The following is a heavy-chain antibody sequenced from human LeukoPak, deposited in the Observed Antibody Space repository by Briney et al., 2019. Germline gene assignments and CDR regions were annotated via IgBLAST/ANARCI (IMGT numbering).Heavy chain of an antibody. V-gene: IGHV4-34*01. CDR2: IKHSGST. J-gene: IGHJ4*02. Sequence: SETLSLTCAVYGGSFSGIYWSWIRQPPGKGLEWIGEIKHSGSTNSNPSLKSRVTISVDTSKNQFSLKLDSVTAADTAVYYCASLYGKWWVDYWGQGTLVTVSS. CDR3: ASLYGKWWVDY. CDR1: GGSFSGIY. D-gene: IGHD2-15*01.